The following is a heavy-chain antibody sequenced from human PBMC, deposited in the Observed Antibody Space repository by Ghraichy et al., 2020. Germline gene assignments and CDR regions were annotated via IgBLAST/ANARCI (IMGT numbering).Heavy chain of an antibody. Sequence: GASLRLSCAASGFTFSSFAMSWVRQAPGKGLEWVSATIDTGANTFYADSVKGRFTISRDNSKNTLYLQMNSLRGEDTAVYYCAKMAGHPHYDYYMDVWGKGTAGTVSS. V-gene: IGHV3-23*01. CDR1: GFTFSSFA. CDR3: AKMAGHPHYDYYMDV. D-gene: IGHD6-19*01. CDR2: TIDTGANT. J-gene: IGHJ6*03.